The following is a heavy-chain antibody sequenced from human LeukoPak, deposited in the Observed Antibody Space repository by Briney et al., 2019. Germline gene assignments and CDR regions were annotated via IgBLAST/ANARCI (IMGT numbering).Heavy chain of an antibody. V-gene: IGHV4-39*01. CDR1: GGSISSSSYY. CDR3: ARHLPVSRPIAVAGMPVRDDY. D-gene: IGHD6-19*01. Sequence: SSETLSLTCTVSGGSISSSSYYWGWIRQPPGKGLEWIGSIYYSGSTYYNPSLKSRVTISVDTSKNQFSLKLSSVTAADTAVYYCARHLPVSRPIAVAGMPVRDDYWGQGTLVTVSS. CDR2: IYYSGST. J-gene: IGHJ4*02.